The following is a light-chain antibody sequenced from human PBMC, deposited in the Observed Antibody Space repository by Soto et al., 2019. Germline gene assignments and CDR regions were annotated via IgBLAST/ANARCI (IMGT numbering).Light chain of an antibody. J-gene: IGLJ1*01. V-gene: IGLV2-14*01. CDR1: SSDVGGYNY. Sequence: QSALTQPASVSGSPGQSITNSCTGTSSDVGGYNYVSWYQQHPGKAPKLMIYEVSNRPSGVSNRFSGSKSGNTASLTISGLQAEDEADYYCSSYTSSSTLCVFGTGTKVTVL. CDR3: SSYTSSSTLCV. CDR2: EVS.